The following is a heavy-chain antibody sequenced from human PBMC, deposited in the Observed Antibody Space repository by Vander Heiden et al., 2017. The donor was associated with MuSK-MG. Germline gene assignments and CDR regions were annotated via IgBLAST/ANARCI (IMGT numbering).Heavy chain of an antibody. J-gene: IGHJ3*02. D-gene: IGHD5-18*01. CDR1: VGTFSSYA. V-gene: IGHV1-69*06. CDR2: IIPIFGTA. Sequence: QVQLVQSGAEVKKPGSSVKVSCKASVGTFSSYAISWVRQAPGQGLEWMGGIIPIFGTAKYAQKGQGRVTITADKSTSTADMELSSMRSEERAVYYCAIYVIGYSDGYRAFDIWGQGTMVTVSS. CDR3: AIYVIGYSDGYRAFDI.